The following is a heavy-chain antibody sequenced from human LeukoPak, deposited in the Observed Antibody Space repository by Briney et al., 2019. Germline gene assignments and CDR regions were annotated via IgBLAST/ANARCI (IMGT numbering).Heavy chain of an antibody. V-gene: IGHV1-69*05. D-gene: IGHD3-10*01. Sequence: SVKVSCKASGGTFSSYAISWVRQAPGQGLEWMGGIIPIFGTANYAQKFQGRVTITTDESTSTAYMELSSLRSEDTAVYYCARVGDGLNCLVGPWGQGTLVTVSS. CDR3: ARVGDGLNCLVGP. CDR2: IIPIFGTA. CDR1: GGTFSSYA. J-gene: IGHJ5*02.